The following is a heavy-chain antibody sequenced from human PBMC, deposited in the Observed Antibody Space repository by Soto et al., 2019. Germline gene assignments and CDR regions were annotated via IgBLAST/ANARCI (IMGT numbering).Heavy chain of an antibody. J-gene: IGHJ6*04. V-gene: IGHV4-39*01. CDR1: GGSISSSSYY. CDR3: ARHLDQSGHPRVSYYYGMEG. CDR2: IYYSVST. Sequence: SETRSLTCTVSGGSISSSSYYWGWIHQPPGKGLEWIGSIYYSVSTYYNPSLKSRVTIAVDTSKNQFSLKLSSVTAADTAVYYCARHLDQSGHPRVSYYYGMEGWGKGNTVTVSS. D-gene: IGHD3-10*01.